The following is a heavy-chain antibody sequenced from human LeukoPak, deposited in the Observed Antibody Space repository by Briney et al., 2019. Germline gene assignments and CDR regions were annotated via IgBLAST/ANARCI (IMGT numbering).Heavy chain of an antibody. CDR2: ISSSSSYI. CDR1: GFTFSSYS. Sequence: PGGSLRLSCAASGFTFSSYSMNWVRQAPGKGLEWVSSISSSSSYIYYADSVKGRFTISRDNAKNSLYLQMNSLRAEDTAVYYCARYSSSSWYFDYWGQGTLVTVSS. D-gene: IGHD6-6*01. V-gene: IGHV3-21*01. J-gene: IGHJ4*02. CDR3: ARYSSSSWYFDY.